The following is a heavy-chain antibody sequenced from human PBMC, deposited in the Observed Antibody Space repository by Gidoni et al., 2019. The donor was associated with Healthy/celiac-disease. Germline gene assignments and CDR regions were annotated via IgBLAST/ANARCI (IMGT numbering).Heavy chain of an antibody. CDR1: GFTFRSYA. Sequence: QVQLVESGGGVVQPGRSLRLSCAASGFTFRSYAMHWVRQAPGKGLEWVAVISYDGSNKYYADSVKGRFTISRDNSKNTLYLQMNSLRAEDTAVYYCAGEYSSSWYGRVNWFDPWGQGTLVTVSS. V-gene: IGHV3-30*04. D-gene: IGHD6-13*01. CDR2: ISYDGSNK. J-gene: IGHJ5*02. CDR3: AGEYSSSWYGRVNWFDP.